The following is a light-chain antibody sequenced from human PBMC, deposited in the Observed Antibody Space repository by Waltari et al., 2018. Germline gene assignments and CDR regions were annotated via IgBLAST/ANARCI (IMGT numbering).Light chain of an antibody. CDR3: SLYTTSSVL. J-gene: IGLJ2*01. V-gene: IGLV2-14*03. CDR2: DVS. CDR1: SSDVGRSYY. Sequence: QSALTQPASVSGSPGQSITISCTGTSSDVGRSYYFSWYQQHSGKVPKVIIYDVSNRPSGVSNRFSGSKSGNTASLTISGLQAEDEADYYCSLYTTSSVLFGGGTKLTVL.